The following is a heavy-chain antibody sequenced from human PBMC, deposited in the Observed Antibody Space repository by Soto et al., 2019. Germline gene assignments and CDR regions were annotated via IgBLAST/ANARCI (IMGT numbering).Heavy chain of an antibody. CDR1: GGSISSGGYS. D-gene: IGHD3-22*01. Sequence: KPSETLSLTCAVSGGSISSGGYSWSWIRQPPGKGLEWIGHIYHSGSTYYNPSLKSRVTISVDRSKNQFSLKLSSVTAADTAVYYCARGDLYDSSGYYFDYWGQGTLVTVSS. CDR2: IYHSGST. V-gene: IGHV4-30-2*01. J-gene: IGHJ4*02. CDR3: ARGDLYDSSGYYFDY.